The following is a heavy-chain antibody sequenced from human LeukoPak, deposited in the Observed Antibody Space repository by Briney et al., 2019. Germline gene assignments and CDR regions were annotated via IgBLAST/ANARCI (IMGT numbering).Heavy chain of an antibody. CDR1: GFTFGGYG. CDR3: TRYNNDHFDY. Sequence: GGSLGLSCAGSGFTFGGYGMHWFRQTPGKGLEWVAVIAYDGSRAFYADSVKGRFAISRDNSKNTMSVQMDDLRAEDTAVYYCTRYNNDHFDYWGQGTLVTVSS. D-gene: IGHD1-14*01. J-gene: IGHJ4*02. CDR2: IAYDGSRA. V-gene: IGHV3-33*01.